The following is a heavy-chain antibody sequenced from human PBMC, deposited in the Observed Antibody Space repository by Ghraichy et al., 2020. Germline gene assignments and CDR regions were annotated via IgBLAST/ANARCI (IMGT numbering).Heavy chain of an antibody. J-gene: IGHJ4*02. CDR3: ARVGPGTLLYYFDY. D-gene: IGHD1-7*01. CDR1: GGSISSYY. CDR2: IYTSGST. Sequence: SETLSLTCTVSGGSISSYYWSWIRQPAGKGLEWIGRIYTSGSTNYNPSLKSRVTMSVDTSKNQFSLKLSSVTAADTAVYYCARVGPGTLLYYFDYWGQGTLVTVSS. V-gene: IGHV4-4*07.